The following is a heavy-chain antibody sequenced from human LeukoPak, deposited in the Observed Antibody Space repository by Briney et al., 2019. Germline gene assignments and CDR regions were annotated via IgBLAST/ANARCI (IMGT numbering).Heavy chain of an antibody. Sequence: GSVKVSCKASGYTFTSYYMHWVRQAPGQGLEWMGQVSPSGATTYAQKFWGRVIMTRDTSTSTLNMELSDLTSEDTAVYHCAKDSGAYGPDYWGQGTLLTVSS. CDR2: VSPSGAT. D-gene: IGHD4-17*01. CDR3: AKDSGAYGPDY. J-gene: IGHJ4*02. V-gene: IGHV1-46*01. CDR1: GYTFTSYY.